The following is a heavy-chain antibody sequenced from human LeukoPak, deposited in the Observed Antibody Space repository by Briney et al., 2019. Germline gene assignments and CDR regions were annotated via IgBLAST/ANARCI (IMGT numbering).Heavy chain of an antibody. V-gene: IGHV3-30*02. D-gene: IGHD6-19*01. Sequence: PGGSLRLSCAASGFTFSSYGMHWVRQAPGKGLEWVAFIRYDGSNKYYADSVKGRFTISRDNSKNTLYLQMNSLRAEDTAVYYCAREREYSSGYDGDAFDIWGQGTMVTVSS. J-gene: IGHJ3*02. CDR1: GFTFSSYG. CDR3: AREREYSSGYDGDAFDI. CDR2: IRYDGSNK.